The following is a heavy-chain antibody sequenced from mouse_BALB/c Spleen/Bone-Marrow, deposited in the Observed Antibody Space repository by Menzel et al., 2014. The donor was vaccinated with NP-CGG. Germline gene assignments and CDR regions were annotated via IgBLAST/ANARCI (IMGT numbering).Heavy chain of an antibody. Sequence: EVKLMESGPELVKPGASVKISCKTSGYTFTDYTLHWVKQSHGESLEWIGGVNPNIGGTSYNQKFKGKASLTVNKSSTTAYMELRSLTSEDSAVYYCARGRWYYWGQGTTLTVSS. D-gene: IGHD2-3*01. CDR2: VNPNIGGT. V-gene: IGHV1-22*01. J-gene: IGHJ2*01. CDR3: ARGRWYY. CDR1: GYTFTDYT.